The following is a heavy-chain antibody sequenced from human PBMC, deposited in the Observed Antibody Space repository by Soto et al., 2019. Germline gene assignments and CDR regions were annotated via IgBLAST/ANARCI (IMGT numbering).Heavy chain of an antibody. CDR2: IYPGDSDT. J-gene: IGHJ6*02. Sequence: PGESLKISCNGSGYSFTSYLIGWVRQMPGKGLEWMGIIYPGDSDTRYSPSFQGQVTISADKSISTAYLQWSSLKASDTAMYYCARLDGVAKDYYGMDVWGQGTTVTVSS. V-gene: IGHV5-51*01. CDR1: GYSFTSYL. CDR3: ARLDGVAKDYYGMDV. D-gene: IGHD3-3*01.